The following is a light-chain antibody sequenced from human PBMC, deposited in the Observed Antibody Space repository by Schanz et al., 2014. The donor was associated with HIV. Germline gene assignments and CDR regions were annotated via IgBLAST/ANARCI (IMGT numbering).Light chain of an antibody. Sequence: EIVLTQSPGRLSLSPGERATLSCRASQSVGGSQLAWFQLKRGQPPRLLIYATSFRAVGIPDRFSGSGSETDFTLTISRLEPGDFAVYYCQQYGSFFSFGGGTKVEIK. CDR3: QQYGSFFS. CDR1: QSVGGSQ. V-gene: IGKV3-20*01. J-gene: IGKJ4*01. CDR2: ATS.